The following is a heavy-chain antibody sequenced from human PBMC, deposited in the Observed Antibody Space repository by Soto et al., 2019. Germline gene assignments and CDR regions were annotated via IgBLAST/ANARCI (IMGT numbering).Heavy chain of an antibody. Sequence: EVQLLGTGGGLIQPGGSLRLSCAASGFTFRFYAMSWVRQAPGKGLEWVSGISGSGGTTYYADSVKGRFTISRDNSKNTLSLQLNRLRADDTAVYYCAKDRTPVGSGNYWVWFDHWGQGTLITVSS. J-gene: IGHJ5*02. V-gene: IGHV3-23*01. CDR1: GFTFRFYA. CDR3: AKDRTPVGSGNYWVWFDH. CDR2: ISGSGGTT. D-gene: IGHD3-10*01.